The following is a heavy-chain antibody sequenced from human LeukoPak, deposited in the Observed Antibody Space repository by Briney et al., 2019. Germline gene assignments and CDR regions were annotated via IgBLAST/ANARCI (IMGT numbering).Heavy chain of an antibody. D-gene: IGHD2-15*01. J-gene: IGHJ4*02. Sequence: GGSLRLSCAASGFTFSSSWMHWVRQAPGKGLVWVSRINTDGSSASYADSVKGRFTISRDNAKNTLYLQMNSLRAEDTAVYYCVIEGYCSGGSCPNVDYWGQGTLVTVSS. CDR2: INTDGSSA. CDR1: GFTFSSSW. CDR3: VIEGYCSGGSCPNVDY. V-gene: IGHV3-74*01.